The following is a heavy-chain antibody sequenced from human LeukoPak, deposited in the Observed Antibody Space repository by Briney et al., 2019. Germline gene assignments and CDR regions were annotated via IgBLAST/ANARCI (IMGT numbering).Heavy chain of an antibody. V-gene: IGHV3-23*01. CDR3: AKSLTRYNWNDGPFDY. J-gene: IGHJ4*02. Sequence: GGSLRLSCAASGFTFSSYAMSWVRQAPGKGLEWVSAISGSGGSTYYADSVKGRFTISRDNSKNTLYLQMNSLRAEDTAVYSCAKSLTRYNWNDGPFDYWGQGTLVTVSS. D-gene: IGHD1-20*01. CDR1: GFTFSSYA. CDR2: ISGSGGST.